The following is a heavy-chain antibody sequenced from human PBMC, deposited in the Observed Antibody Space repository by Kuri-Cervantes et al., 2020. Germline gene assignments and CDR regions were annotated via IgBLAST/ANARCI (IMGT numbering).Heavy chain of an antibody. CDR3: ARVVGSGSYYPLY. CDR1: GGSISSGGYY. D-gene: IGHD3-10*01. V-gene: IGHV4-31*03. Sequence: SETLSLTCTVSGGSISSGGYYWSWIRQHPGKGLEWIGYIYYSGSTYYNPSLKSRVTISVDTSKNQFSLKLSSVTAADTAVYYCARVVGSGSYYPLYWGQGTLVTVSS. J-gene: IGHJ4*02. CDR2: IYYSGST.